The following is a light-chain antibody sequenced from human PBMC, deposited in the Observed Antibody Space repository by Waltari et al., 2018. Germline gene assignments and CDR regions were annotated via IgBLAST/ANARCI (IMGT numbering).Light chain of an antibody. CDR3: AAWDDGLNAWV. V-gene: IGLV1-44*01. CDR2: SHN. J-gene: IGLJ3*02. Sequence: QSILTQPPSASGTPGQRITISCSGSSSNIGTNTVNWYQQLPGAAPKLLIYSHNQRPSGVHDRFSGSKSGTSASRAISRLQSEDEADYYCAAWDDGLNAWVFGGGTKLTV. CDR1: SSNIGTNT.